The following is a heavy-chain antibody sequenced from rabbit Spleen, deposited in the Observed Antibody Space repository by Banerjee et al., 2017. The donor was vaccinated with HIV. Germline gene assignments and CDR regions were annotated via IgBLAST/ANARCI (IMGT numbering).Heavy chain of an antibody. CDR3: VSGASSSGYCSL. D-gene: IGHD1-1*01. Sequence: QEQLQETGGGLVQPGGSLTLTCKASGFSCSDIYVMCWVRQAPGKGLEWIGYIDLLFGTTYSPTWVSGRSSISRHNAQNTLYLPLNSLAATATATYFCVSGASSSGYCSLWGQGTLVTVS. CDR1: GFSCSDIYV. J-gene: IGHJ4*01. CDR2: IDLLFGTT. V-gene: IGHV1S47*01.